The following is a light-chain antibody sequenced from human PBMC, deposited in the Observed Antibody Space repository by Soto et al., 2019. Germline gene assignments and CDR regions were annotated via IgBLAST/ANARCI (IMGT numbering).Light chain of an antibody. V-gene: IGKV3-11*01. CDR3: QQRSNWPRT. CDR2: DAS. Sequence: EIVLTQSPATLSLSPGERCTLSFRASQSVSSYLAWYQQKPGQAPRLLIYDASNRATGVPARFSGSGSGTDFTLTISSLEPEDFAVYYCQQRSNWPRTFGPGTKVDIK. J-gene: IGKJ3*01. CDR1: QSVSSY.